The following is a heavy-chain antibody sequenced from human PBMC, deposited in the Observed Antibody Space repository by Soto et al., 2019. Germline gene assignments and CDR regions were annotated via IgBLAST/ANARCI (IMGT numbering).Heavy chain of an antibody. CDR2: IYWDDDK. V-gene: IGHV2-5*02. Sequence: SGPTLVNPSETLTLTCSVSGFSLSDTTMGVSWIRQPPGKALEWLAFIYWDDDKRYSPSLKSSLTITKDTSKNQVVLAMTNMDPVDTAAYYCAHLVVAGLTYYFDYWGQGTLVTVSS. CDR3: AHLVVAGLTYYFDY. J-gene: IGHJ4*02. CDR1: GFSLSDTTMG. D-gene: IGHD2-15*01.